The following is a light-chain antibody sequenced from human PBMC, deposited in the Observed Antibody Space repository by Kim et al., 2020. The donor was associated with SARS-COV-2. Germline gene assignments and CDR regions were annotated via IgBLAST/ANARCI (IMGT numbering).Light chain of an antibody. V-gene: IGLV3-19*01. J-gene: IGLJ3*02. CDR3: NSRDSSSNRWV. CDR2: GKD. CDR1: ILRSYY. Sequence: ALGQTVRITCQGDILRSYYASWYQQKPGQAPPLVMYGKDNRPSGIPDRFSGSSSGSTASLTITGAQAEDEADYYCNSRDSSSNRWVFGGGTKLTVL.